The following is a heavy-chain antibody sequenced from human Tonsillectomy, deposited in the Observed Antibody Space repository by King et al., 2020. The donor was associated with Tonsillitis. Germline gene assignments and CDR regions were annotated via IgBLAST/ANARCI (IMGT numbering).Heavy chain of an antibody. Sequence: QLQESGPGLVKPSETLSLTCTVAGGSISSYYWSCIRQPPGKGLERIVYIYYSGSTNYNPSLKSRVTISVDTSKNQFSLKLSSVTAADTAVYYCARRGGIPSGSFDIWGQGTMVTVSS. J-gene: IGHJ3*02. V-gene: IGHV4-59*08. CDR2: IYYSGST. CDR3: ARRGGIPSGSFDI. CDR1: GGSISSYY. D-gene: IGHD3-22*01.